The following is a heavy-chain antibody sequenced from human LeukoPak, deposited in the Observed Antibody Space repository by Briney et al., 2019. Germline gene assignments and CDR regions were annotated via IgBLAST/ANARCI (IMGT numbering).Heavy chain of an antibody. Sequence: TGGSLRLSCVGAGVSFSGTWMRWLRQVPGEGPVWVSGMKSDGSEINYADSVKGRFTISRDNDRNTLHLQMNSLRVEDTAVYYCVKEHSGSGRAFVVWGQGTKVTVSA. CDR1: GVSFSGTW. D-gene: IGHD2-21*01. CDR2: MKSDGSEI. V-gene: IGHV3-74*01. CDR3: VKEHSGSGRAFVV. J-gene: IGHJ3*01.